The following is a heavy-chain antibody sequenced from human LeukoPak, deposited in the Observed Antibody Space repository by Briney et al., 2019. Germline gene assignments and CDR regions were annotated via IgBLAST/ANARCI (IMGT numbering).Heavy chain of an antibody. CDR2: ISAYNGNT. CDR1: GYTFTSYG. J-gene: IGHJ3*02. Sequence: ASVKVSCKASGYTFTSYGISWVRQAPGQGLEWMGWISAYNGNTNYAQKLQGRVTKTTDTSTSTAYMELRSLRSDDTAVYYCARDSKKLGKSRYSSSWSDALDIWGQGTMVTVSS. CDR3: ARDSKKLGKSRYSSSWSDALDI. V-gene: IGHV1-18*01. D-gene: IGHD6-13*01.